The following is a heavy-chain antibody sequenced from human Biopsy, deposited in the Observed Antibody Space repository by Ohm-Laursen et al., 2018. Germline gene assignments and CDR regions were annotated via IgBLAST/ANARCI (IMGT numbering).Heavy chain of an antibody. Sequence: SLRLSCAASGFTFNSYWMHWVRQAPGKGLVWVSRINVDGSDTKYADPVKGRFTVSRDKAKNTLYLQMNSLTAEDTAIYYCARADCYGLDAFDMWGQGTMVTVSS. CDR1: GFTFNSYW. V-gene: IGHV3-74*03. J-gene: IGHJ3*02. CDR2: INVDGSDT. D-gene: IGHD2-21*02. CDR3: ARADCYGLDAFDM.